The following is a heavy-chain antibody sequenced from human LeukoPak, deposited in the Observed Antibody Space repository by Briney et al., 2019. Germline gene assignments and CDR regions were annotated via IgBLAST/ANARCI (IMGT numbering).Heavy chain of an antibody. Sequence: SVKVSCKASGGTFSSYTISWVRQAPGQGLEWMGGIIPIFGTANYAQKFQGRVTITADESTSTAYMELSSLRSEDTAVYYCARAITYCSGGSCYSDSDAFDIWGQGTMVTVSS. CDR3: ARAITYCSGGSCYSDSDAFDI. D-gene: IGHD2-15*01. CDR1: GGTFSSYT. V-gene: IGHV1-69*13. J-gene: IGHJ3*02. CDR2: IIPIFGTA.